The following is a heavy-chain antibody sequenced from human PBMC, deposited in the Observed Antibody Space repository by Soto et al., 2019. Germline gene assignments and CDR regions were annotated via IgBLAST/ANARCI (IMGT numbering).Heavy chain of an antibody. V-gene: IGHV1-18*01. D-gene: IGHD3-3*01. J-gene: IGHJ3*02. CDR2: ISAYNGNT. CDR3: ARWSIFGVVDGVETSPLDAFDI. Sequence: ASVKVSCEASGYTFTSYGIRWVQQAPGQGLEWMGWISAYNGNTNYAQKLQGRVTMTTDTSTSTAYMELRSLRSDDTAVYYCARWSIFGVVDGVETSPLDAFDIWGQGTMVTVSS. CDR1: GYTFTSYG.